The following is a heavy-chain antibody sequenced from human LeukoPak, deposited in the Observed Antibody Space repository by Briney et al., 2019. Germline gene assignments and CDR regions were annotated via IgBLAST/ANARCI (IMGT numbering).Heavy chain of an antibody. V-gene: IGHV1-2*02. Sequence: ASVKVSCKASGYTFTSYGISWVRQAPGQGLEWMGWINPNSGGTNYAQKFQGRVTMTRDTSISTAYMELSRLRSDDTAVYYCARGVWSSSANDYWGQGTLVTVSS. CDR3: ARGVWSSSANDY. J-gene: IGHJ4*02. CDR2: INPNSGGT. D-gene: IGHD2-8*02. CDR1: GYTFTSYG.